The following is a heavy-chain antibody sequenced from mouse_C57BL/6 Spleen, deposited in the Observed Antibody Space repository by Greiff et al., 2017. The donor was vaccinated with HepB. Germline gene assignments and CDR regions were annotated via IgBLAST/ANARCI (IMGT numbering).Heavy chain of an antibody. Sequence: QVQLKQPGAELVMPGASVKLSCKASGYTFTSYWMHWVKQRPGQGLEWIGEIDPSDSYTNYNQKFKGKSTLPVDKSSSTAYMQLSSLTSEDSAVYYCARSWGNYNAMDYWGQGTSVTVSS. CDR3: ARSWGNYNAMDY. CDR1: GYTFTSYW. D-gene: IGHD2-1*01. V-gene: IGHV1-69*01. CDR2: IDPSDSYT. J-gene: IGHJ4*01.